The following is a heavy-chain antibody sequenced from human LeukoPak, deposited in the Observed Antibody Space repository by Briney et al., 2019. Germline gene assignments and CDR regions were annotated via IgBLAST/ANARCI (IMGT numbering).Heavy chain of an antibody. D-gene: IGHD2-2*01. J-gene: IGHJ4*02. CDR3: AKHFPLGYCSSTSCRAHFDY. V-gene: IGHV4-39*01. CDR1: GGSISSSSYY. Sequence: SETLSLTCTVSGGSISSSSYYWGWIRQPPGKGLEWIGSIYYSGSTYYNPSLKSRVTISVDTSKNQFSLKLSSVTAADTAVYYCAKHFPLGYCSSTSCRAHFDYWGQGTLVTVSS. CDR2: IYYSGST.